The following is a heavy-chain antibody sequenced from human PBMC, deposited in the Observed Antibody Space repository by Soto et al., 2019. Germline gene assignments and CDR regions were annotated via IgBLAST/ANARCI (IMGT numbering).Heavy chain of an antibody. J-gene: IGHJ4*02. D-gene: IGHD3-3*01. CDR3: ARFAKSGVVVECFDS. Sequence: GRSMRPSCGTSGFTFANLGMGWVRQAPGKGLYWVSGTRSSGRRKYYADSVKGRFTISRDNSKSTLYLQMDSLRGEDTAVYYCARFAKSGVVVECFDSCGQGAMVTVSS. CDR1: GFTFANLG. V-gene: IGHV3-23*01. CDR2: TRSSGRRK.